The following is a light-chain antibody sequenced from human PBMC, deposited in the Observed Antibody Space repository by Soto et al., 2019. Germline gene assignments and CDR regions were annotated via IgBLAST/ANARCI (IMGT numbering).Light chain of an antibody. V-gene: IGLV1-47*01. Sequence: QSVLTHTPSASGTPGQRVTISCSGSSSNIGSNYVYWYQQLPGTAPKLHIYRNNQRPSGVPDPFSGSKSGTPASLAISGLGSEDEADYYCAAWDYSLSGPVFGGGTKATVL. CDR3: AAWDYSLSGPV. CDR2: RNN. CDR1: SSNIGSNY. J-gene: IGLJ3*02.